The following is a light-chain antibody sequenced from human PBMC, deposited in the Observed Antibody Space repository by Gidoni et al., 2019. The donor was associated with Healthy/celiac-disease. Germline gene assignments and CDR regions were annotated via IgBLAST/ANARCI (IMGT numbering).Light chain of an antibody. Sequence: IQLTQSPSSLSASVGDRVTITCRASQGISSYLAWYQQKPGKAPKLLIYAASTLQSGVPSRFSGSGSGTDFTLTISSLQPEDVATYYRQQLNNYPTFGQGTRLEIK. J-gene: IGKJ5*01. CDR3: QQLNNYPT. CDR2: AAS. V-gene: IGKV1-9*01. CDR1: QGISSY.